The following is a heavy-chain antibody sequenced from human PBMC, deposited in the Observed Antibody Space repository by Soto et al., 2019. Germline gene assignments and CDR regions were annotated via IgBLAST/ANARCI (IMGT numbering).Heavy chain of an antibody. D-gene: IGHD4-4*01. CDR1: GGSISSGGDS. CDR3: AREGLQFGDAFDI. V-gene: IGHV4-30-2*01. J-gene: IGHJ3*02. Sequence: SETLCLTCAVSGGSISSGGDSWSWIRQPPGKGLEWIVYIYHSGSTNYNPSLKSRVTISVDKSKNQFSLKLSSVTAADTAVYYCAREGLQFGDAFDIWGQGTMVTVSS. CDR2: IYHSGST.